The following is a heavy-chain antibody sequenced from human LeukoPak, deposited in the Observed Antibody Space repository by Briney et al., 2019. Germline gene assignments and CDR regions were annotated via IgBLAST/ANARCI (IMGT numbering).Heavy chain of an antibody. CDR1: GGSISSYY. D-gene: IGHD6-13*01. CDR3: ARTGITGYSSSWYDRLYYYYYGMDV. CDR2: IYYSGST. J-gene: IGHJ6*02. V-gene: IGHV4-59*12. Sequence: SETLSLTCTVSGGSISSYYWSWIRQPPGKGLEWIGYIYYSGSTNYNPSLKSRVIISVDTSKNQFSLKLSSVTAADTAVYYCARTGITGYSSSWYDRLYYYYYGMDVWGQGTTVTVSS.